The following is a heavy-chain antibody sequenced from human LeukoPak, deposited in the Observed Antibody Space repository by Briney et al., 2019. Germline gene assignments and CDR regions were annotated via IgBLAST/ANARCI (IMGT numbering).Heavy chain of an antibody. J-gene: IGHJ4*02. D-gene: IGHD2-2*01. Sequence: SVKVSCKASGGTFISYAISWVRQAPGQGREWMGGIIPIFGTADYAQKFQGRVTITADESTSTAYMELSSLRSEDTAVYYCARGKVPAAMADANYWGQGTLVTVSS. V-gene: IGHV1-69*13. CDR1: GGTFISYA. CDR3: ARGKVPAAMADANY. CDR2: IIPIFGTA.